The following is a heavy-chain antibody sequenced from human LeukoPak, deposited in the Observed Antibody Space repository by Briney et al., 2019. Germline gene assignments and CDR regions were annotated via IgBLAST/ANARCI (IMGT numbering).Heavy chain of an antibody. CDR1: GGSFSGYY. V-gene: IGHV4-59*01. CDR2: ISYTGST. CDR3: AGRGMYNYGY. J-gene: IGHJ4*02. D-gene: IGHD3-10*01. Sequence: SETLALTCTVSGGSFSGYYWSWIRQPPGKGLEWIGYISYTGSTNYNPSLKSPVTISVDTSKNQCSLKLSSVTAADTAVYFCAGRGMYNYGYWGQGTLVTVSS.